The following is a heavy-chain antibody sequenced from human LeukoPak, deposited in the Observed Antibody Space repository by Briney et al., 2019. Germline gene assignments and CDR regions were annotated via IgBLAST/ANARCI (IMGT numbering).Heavy chain of an antibody. D-gene: IGHD3-22*01. J-gene: IGHJ6*03. CDR1: GFTFSSYG. V-gene: IGHV3-30*02. CDR3: AKGSKAVVFTRDHYMDV. Sequence: SGGSLRLSGAASGFTFSSYGMPWVRQAPSKGLEWVAFILYDGSGKYYADSVKGRFTISRENSKSTLYLQMNSLRAEDTAVYYCAKGSKAVVFTRDHYMDVWGKGTTVTFSS. CDR2: ILYDGSGK.